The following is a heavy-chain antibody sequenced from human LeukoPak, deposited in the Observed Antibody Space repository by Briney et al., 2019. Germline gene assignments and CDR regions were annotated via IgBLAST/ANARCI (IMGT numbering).Heavy chain of an antibody. CDR3: VRDYENLTGSKPRFHY. D-gene: IGHD3-9*01. J-gene: IGHJ4*02. V-gene: IGHV3-21*01. Sequence: GGSLRLSCAASGFTFSRYSMNWVRQAPGKGLEWVSCISSSSSYIYYANSVKGRFTISRDNAKNSLYLQMNSLRAEDTAVYYCVRDYENLTGSKPRFHYWGQGTLVTVSS. CDR1: GFTFSRYS. CDR2: ISSSSSYI.